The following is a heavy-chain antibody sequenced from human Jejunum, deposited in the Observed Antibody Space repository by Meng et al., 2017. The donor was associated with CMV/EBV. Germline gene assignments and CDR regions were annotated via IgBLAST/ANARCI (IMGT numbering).Heavy chain of an antibody. CDR2: IQYDESNE. CDR1: FTFNDYA. V-gene: IGHV3-30*14. Sequence: FTFNDYAMHGVRQAPGEGLEWVAVIQYDESNEYYADSVKGRFTISRDNAMNTLYLQMNSLRPEDTAVYFCARDRGRGSTWFWFFDLWGRGTPVTVSS. CDR3: ARDRGRGSTWFWFFDL. J-gene: IGHJ2*01. D-gene: IGHD2/OR15-2a*01.